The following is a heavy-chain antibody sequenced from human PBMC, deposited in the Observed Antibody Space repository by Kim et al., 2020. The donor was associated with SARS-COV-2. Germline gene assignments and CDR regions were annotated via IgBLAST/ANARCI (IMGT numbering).Heavy chain of an antibody. CDR3: VKEGQYQLLSNYYYYYGMDV. V-gene: IGHV3-64D*06. J-gene: IGHJ6*02. CDR2: ISSNGGST. CDR1: GFTFSSYA. Sequence: GGSLRLSCSASGFTFSSYAMHWVRQAPGKGLEYVSAISSNGGSTYYADSVKGRFTISRDNSKNTLYLQMSSLRAEDTAVYYCVKEGQYQLLSNYYYYYGMDVWGQGTTVTVSS. D-gene: IGHD2-2*01.